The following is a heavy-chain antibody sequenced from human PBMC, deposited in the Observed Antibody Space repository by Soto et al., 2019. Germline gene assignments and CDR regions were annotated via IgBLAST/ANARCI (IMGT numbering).Heavy chain of an antibody. CDR2: ISYDSSNK. Sequence: VQLLESGGGLIQPGGSLRLSCAASGFTFSYGIHWLRQAPGKGLEWVAYISYDSSNKFSGDSLKGRFTISRDNSKNTQSLQMNSLRAEDTAVYYCAKLVIGYCSGNTCDNYWGQGTLVAVAS. CDR1: GFTFSYG. V-gene: IGHV3-30*18. J-gene: IGHJ4*02. CDR3: AKLVIGYCSGNTCDNY. D-gene: IGHD2-15*01.